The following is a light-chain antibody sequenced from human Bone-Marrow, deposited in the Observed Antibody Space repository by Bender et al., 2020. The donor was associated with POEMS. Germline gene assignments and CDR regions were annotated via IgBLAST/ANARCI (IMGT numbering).Light chain of an antibody. CDR1: SSDVGRYNY. Sequence: QSALTQPASVSGSPGQSITISCAGTSSDVGRYNYVSWYQQHPAKAPKIIIFDVTDRPSGVSDRFSGSKSGNAASLTISGLQAEDEANYYCASYTRSSALVVFGGGTELTVL. J-gene: IGLJ2*01. CDR2: DVT. CDR3: ASYTRSSALVV. V-gene: IGLV2-14*03.